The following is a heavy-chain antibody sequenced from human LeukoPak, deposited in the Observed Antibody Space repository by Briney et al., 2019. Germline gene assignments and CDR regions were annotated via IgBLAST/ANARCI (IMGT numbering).Heavy chain of an antibody. Sequence: SETLSLTCAVYGGSFSGYYWSGIRQPPGKGLEWIGEINHSGSTNYNPSLKSRVTISVDTSKNQFSLKLSSVTAADTAVYYCARDTAMAHNWFDPWGQGTLVTVSS. CDR2: INHSGST. CDR3: ARDTAMAHNWFDP. V-gene: IGHV4-34*01. J-gene: IGHJ5*02. D-gene: IGHD5-18*01. CDR1: GGSFSGYY.